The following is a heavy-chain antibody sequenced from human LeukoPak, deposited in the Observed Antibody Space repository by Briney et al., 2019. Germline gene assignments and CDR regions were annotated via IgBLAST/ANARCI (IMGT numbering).Heavy chain of an antibody. CDR1: GGSISSGGYY. CDR3: ARRIEKTAMVDY. CDR2: INHSGST. Sequence: PSETLSLTCAVSGGSISSGGYYWSWIRQPPGKGLEWIGEINHSGSTNYNPSLKSRVTISVDTSKNQFSLKLSSVTAADTAVYYCARRIEKTAMVDYWGQGTLVTVSS. V-gene: IGHV4-34*01. J-gene: IGHJ4*02. D-gene: IGHD5-18*01.